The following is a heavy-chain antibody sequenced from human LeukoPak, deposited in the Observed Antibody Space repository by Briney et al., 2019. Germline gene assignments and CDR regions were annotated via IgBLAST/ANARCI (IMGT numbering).Heavy chain of an antibody. CDR2: ISGSGGST. J-gene: IGHJ4*02. CDR3: AKRPNYYDSSGSGYYFDY. D-gene: IGHD3-22*01. CDR1: GLTFSSYA. Sequence: GSLRLSCAASGLTFSSYAMSWVRPAPGKGLEWVSAISGSGGSTYYADSVKGRFTISRDDSKNTLYLQMNSLRAEDTAVYYCAKRPNYYDSSGSGYYFDYWDQGTLVTVSS. V-gene: IGHV3-23*01.